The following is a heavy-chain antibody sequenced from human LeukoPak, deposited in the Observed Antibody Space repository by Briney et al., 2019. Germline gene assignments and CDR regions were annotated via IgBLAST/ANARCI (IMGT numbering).Heavy chain of an antibody. Sequence: GGSLRLSCAASGFTFSGYVMTWVRQAPGKGLEWVSSISSSSSYIYYADSVKGRFTISRDNAKNSLYLQMNSLRAEDTAVYYCASNTAMDDDAFDIWGQGTMVTVSS. CDR1: GFTFSGYV. J-gene: IGHJ3*02. CDR2: ISSSSSYI. V-gene: IGHV3-21*01. D-gene: IGHD5-18*01. CDR3: ASNTAMDDDAFDI.